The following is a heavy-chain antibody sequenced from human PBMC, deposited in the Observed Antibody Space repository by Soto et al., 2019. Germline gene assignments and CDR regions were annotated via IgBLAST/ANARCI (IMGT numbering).Heavy chain of an antibody. J-gene: IGHJ4*02. Sequence: PLDTLSLTCTVSGGSISSYYWSWIRQPPGKGLEWIGYIYYSGSTNYNPSLKSRVTISVDTSKNQFSLKLSSVTAADTAVYYCASSDGGNSDYFDYWGQGTLVTVSS. CDR1: GGSISSYY. CDR3: ASSDGGNSDYFDY. D-gene: IGHD2-21*02. V-gene: IGHV4-59*07. CDR2: IYYSGST.